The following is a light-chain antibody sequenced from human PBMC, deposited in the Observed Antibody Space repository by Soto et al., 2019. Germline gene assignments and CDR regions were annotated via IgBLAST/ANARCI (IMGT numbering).Light chain of an antibody. Sequence: DIQMTQSPSSLSASVGDRVTITCRASQSISSYLNWYQQKPGKVPKLLIYAASSLQSGVPSRFSGSGSGTDFTLTISSLQPEDFATYYCQQSSSTPRTFGQGTKVDIK. CDR2: AAS. V-gene: IGKV1-39*01. CDR3: QQSSSTPRT. J-gene: IGKJ1*01. CDR1: QSISSY.